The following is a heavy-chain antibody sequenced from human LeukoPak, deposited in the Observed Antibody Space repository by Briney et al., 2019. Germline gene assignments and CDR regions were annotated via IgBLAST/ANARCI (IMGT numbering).Heavy chain of an antibody. V-gene: IGHV3-33*06. Sequence: GRSLRLSRAASGFTFSSYGMHWVRQAPGKGLEWVAVIWYDGSNKYYADSVKGRFTISRDNSKNTLYLQMNSLRAEDTAVYYCAKGVAISTYLLYAFDIWGQGTMVTVSS. CDR2: IWYDGSNK. CDR3: AKGVAISTYLLYAFDI. D-gene: IGHD2/OR15-2a*01. J-gene: IGHJ3*02. CDR1: GFTFSSYG.